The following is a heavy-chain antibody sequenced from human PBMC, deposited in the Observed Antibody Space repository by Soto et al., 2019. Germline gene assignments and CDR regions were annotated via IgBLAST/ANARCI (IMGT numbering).Heavy chain of an antibody. CDR3: ARDLWGYCGADCYPLDV. CDR1: GGSISSYY. J-gene: IGHJ6*02. Sequence: PSETLSLTCSVSGGSISSYYWSWIRQPPGKGLEWIAYIYYSGSTNYNPSLKSRVTISVDTSKNQFSLKLNSVTAADTAVYYCARDLWGYCGADCYPLDVWGQGTTVTVS. CDR2: IYYSGST. V-gene: IGHV4-59*01. D-gene: IGHD2-21*02.